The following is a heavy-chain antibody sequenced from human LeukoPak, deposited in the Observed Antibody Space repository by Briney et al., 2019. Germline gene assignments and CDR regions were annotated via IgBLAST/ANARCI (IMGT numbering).Heavy chain of an antibody. V-gene: IGHV4-59*01. CDR3: ARETCSSTSCHHPLDY. Sequence: SETLSLTCTVSGGSISSYYWSWIRQPPGKGLEWIAYNYHSGSTNYNPSLKSRVTISVDTSKNQFSLKLSSVTAADTAVYYCARETCSSTSCHHPLDYWGQGTLVTVSS. CDR2: NYHSGST. J-gene: IGHJ4*02. D-gene: IGHD2-2*01. CDR1: GGSISSYY.